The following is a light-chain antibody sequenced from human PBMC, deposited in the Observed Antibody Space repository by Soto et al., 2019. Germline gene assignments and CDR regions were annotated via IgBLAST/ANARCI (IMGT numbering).Light chain of an antibody. CDR3: QHYGDSRT. CDR1: QSVSSSY. J-gene: IGKJ1*01. V-gene: IGKV3-20*01. Sequence: EIVLTQSPGTLSLSPGERDTLSCRASQSVSSSYLAWYQQKPGQAPRLLIYGASSRATGIPDRFSGSGSGTDFTLTISRLEPEDFAVYYCQHYGDSRTFGQGTKVDIK. CDR2: GAS.